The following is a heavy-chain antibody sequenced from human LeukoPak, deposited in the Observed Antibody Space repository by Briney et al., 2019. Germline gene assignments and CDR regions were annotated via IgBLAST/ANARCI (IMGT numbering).Heavy chain of an antibody. Sequence: GGSLRLSCAASGFTFSDYHMSWVRQAPGKGLEWISYISSSGSTIYYADSVKGRFTISRDNAKNSLYLQMNSLRAEDTAVYYCAKVLDDYYYFGMDVWGQGTTVAVSS. J-gene: IGHJ6*02. V-gene: IGHV3-11*01. CDR1: GFTFSDYH. CDR2: ISSSGSTI. CDR3: AKVLDDYYYFGMDV. D-gene: IGHD1-26*01.